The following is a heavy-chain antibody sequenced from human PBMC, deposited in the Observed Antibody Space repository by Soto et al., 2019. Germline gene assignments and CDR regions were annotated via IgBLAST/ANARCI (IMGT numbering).Heavy chain of an antibody. CDR3: ARGRVVLLWFGDHNWFDP. D-gene: IGHD3-10*01. J-gene: IGHJ5*02. CDR2: INHSGST. CDR1: GGSFSGYY. Sequence: QVQLQQWGAGLLKPSETLSLTCAVYGGSFSGYYWSWIRQPPGKGLEWIGEINHSGSTNYNPSLKSRVTISVDPSKNHFSLKLSSVTAADTAVYYCARGRVVLLWFGDHNWFDPWGQGTLVTVSS. V-gene: IGHV4-34*01.